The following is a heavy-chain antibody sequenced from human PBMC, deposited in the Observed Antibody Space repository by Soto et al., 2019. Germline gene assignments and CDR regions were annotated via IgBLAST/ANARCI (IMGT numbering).Heavy chain of an antibody. D-gene: IGHD2-15*01. CDR1: GGTFSSYA. CDR3: AREALAATLVYCSGGSCHSNWFDP. J-gene: IGHJ5*02. Sequence: SVKVSCKASGGTFSSYAISWVRQAPGQGLEWMGGIIPIFGTANYAQKFQGRVTITADESTSTAYMELSSLRSEDTAVYYCAREALAATLVYCSGGSCHSNWFDPWGQGTLVTVSS. CDR2: IIPIFGTA. V-gene: IGHV1-69*13.